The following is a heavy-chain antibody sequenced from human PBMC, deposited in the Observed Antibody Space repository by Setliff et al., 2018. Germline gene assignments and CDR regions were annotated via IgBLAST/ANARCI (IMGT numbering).Heavy chain of an antibody. CDR2: ISGYNGKT. Sequence: ASVKVSCKASGYTFTNYGVSWVRQAPGQGLEWMGWISGYNGKTNYAQKVQGRVSMTTHTSTSTAYMELRSLRSDDTAVYYCARHGGASFYYDILTGHSPPYYFDYWGQGTLVTVSS. D-gene: IGHD3-9*01. J-gene: IGHJ4*02. CDR3: ARHGGASFYYDILTGHSPPYYFDY. CDR1: GYTFTNYG. V-gene: IGHV1-18*01.